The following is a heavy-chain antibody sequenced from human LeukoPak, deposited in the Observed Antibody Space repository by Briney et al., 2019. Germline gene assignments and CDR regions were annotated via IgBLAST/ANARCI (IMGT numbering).Heavy chain of an antibody. CDR2: VLSDGSDQ. D-gene: IGHD3-22*01. J-gene: IGHJ4*02. CDR1: ELSASTNC. Sequence: GGSLRLSCAASELSASTNCMTWVRQAPGKGLEWMAVVLSDGSDQYYADSVQGRFTVSRDNAKNSLYLQMNSLRAEDTAVYYCARAYYDSSGYLDYWGQGTLVTVSS. CDR3: ARAYYDSSGYLDY. V-gene: IGHV3-33*08.